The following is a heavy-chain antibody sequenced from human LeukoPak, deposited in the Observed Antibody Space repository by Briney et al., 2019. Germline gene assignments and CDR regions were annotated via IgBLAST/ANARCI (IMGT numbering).Heavy chain of an antibody. Sequence: ASVKVSCKVSGYTLTELSMHWVRQAPGKGLEWMGGFDPEDGETIYAQKFQGRVTMTEDTSTDTAHMELSSLRSEDTAVYYCATSLPPIVATNPTGYWGQGTLVTVSS. CDR1: GYTLTELS. D-gene: IGHD5-12*01. V-gene: IGHV1-24*01. J-gene: IGHJ4*02. CDR2: FDPEDGET. CDR3: ATSLPPIVATNPTGY.